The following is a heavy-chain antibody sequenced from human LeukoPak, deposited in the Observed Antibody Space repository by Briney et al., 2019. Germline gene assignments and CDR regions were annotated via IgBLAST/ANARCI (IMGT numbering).Heavy chain of an antibody. CDR3: ARSRDRNSYYFDY. V-gene: IGHV4-61*05. Sequence: SETLSLTCTVSGGSIRSSYYYWGWIRQPPGKGLEWIGYIYYSGSTNYNPSLKSRVTISVDTSKNQFSLKLSSVTAADTAVYYCARSRDRNSYYFDYWGQGTLVTVSS. D-gene: IGHD6-6*01. CDR2: IYYSGST. CDR1: GGSIRSSYYY. J-gene: IGHJ4*02.